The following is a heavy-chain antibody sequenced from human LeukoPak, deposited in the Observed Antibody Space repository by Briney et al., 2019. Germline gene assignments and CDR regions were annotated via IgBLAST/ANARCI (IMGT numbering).Heavy chain of an antibody. D-gene: IGHD3-22*01. CDR3: ARDEGSAYPFDY. CDR2: IYYSGST. V-gene: IGHV4-39*07. Sequence: PSETLSLTCTVSGGSISSCSYYWGWIRQPPGKGLEWIGSIYYSGSTYYNPSLKSRVTISVDTSKNQFSLNLNSVTAADTAVYFCARDEGSAYPFDYWGQGTLVTVSS. CDR1: GGSISSCSYY. J-gene: IGHJ4*02.